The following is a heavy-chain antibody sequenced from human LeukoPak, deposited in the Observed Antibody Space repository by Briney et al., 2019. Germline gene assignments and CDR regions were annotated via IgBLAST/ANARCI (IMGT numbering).Heavy chain of an antibody. V-gene: IGHV3-30*02. Sequence: GGSLRLSCAASGFTFSSFGMHWVRQAPGKGLEWVAFIRYDGSNEYYADSVKGRFTISRDNSKSTLYLQMNSLRAEDTALYYCAKGFSDYYDSSGYPYYCDNWGRGTLVTVSS. D-gene: IGHD3-22*01. J-gene: IGHJ4*02. CDR1: GFTFSSFG. CDR3: AKGFSDYYDSSGYPYYCDN. CDR2: IRYDGSNE.